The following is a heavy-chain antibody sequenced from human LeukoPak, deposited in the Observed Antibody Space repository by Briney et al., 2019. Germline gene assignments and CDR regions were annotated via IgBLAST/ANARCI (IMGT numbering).Heavy chain of an antibody. V-gene: IGHV4-59*11. Sequence: SETLSLTCTVSGGSISSHYWSWIRQPPGKGLEWIGYIYYSGSTNYNPSLKSRVTISVDTSKNQFSLKLSSVTAADTAVYYCARVSPEGYPAGYYYYYYMDAWGKGTTVTVSS. CDR3: ARVSPEGYPAGYYYYYYMDA. J-gene: IGHJ6*03. D-gene: IGHD1-14*01. CDR2: IYYSGST. CDR1: GGSISSHY.